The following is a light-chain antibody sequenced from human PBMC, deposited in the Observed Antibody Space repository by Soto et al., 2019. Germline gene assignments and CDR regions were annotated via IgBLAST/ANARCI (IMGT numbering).Light chain of an antibody. CDR1: QSVLYRSNNKNY. CDR3: QQYYTTPYT. V-gene: IGKV4-1*01. CDR2: WAS. J-gene: IGKJ2*01. Sequence: DIVMTQSPDSLAVSLGERATFNCKSSQSVLYRSNNKNYLAWYQQKPRQPPKLLIYWASTRESGVPDRFSGSGSGTDFTLTISSLQAEDVAVYYCQQYYTTPYTFGQGSNLEIK.